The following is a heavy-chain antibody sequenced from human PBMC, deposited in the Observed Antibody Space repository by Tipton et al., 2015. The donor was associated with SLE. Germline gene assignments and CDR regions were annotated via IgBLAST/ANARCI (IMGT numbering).Heavy chain of an antibody. J-gene: IGHJ4*02. Sequence: SLRLSCAASGFTVSNNFMSWVRQAPGKGLEWVSVIYSGTTIYYADSVTGRFTISRDNAKNSLSLQMNSLRAEDTAVYYCARQSRDGDCFDFWGQGTLVTVSS. D-gene: IGHD4-17*01. CDR3: ARQSRDGDCFDF. CDR2: IYSGTTI. CDR1: GFTVSNNF. V-gene: IGHV3-66*04.